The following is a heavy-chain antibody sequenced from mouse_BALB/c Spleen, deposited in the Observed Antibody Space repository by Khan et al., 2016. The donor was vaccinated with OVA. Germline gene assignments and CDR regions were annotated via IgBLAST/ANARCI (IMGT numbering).Heavy chain of an antibody. V-gene: IGHV14-3*02. CDR2: TDPANGNT. Sequence: EVQLQQSGAELVKPAASLKLSCTASGYNIKDIYIHWVQQRPEKGLERIRRTDPANGNTKYDPKFQGQATITADTSSNTAYLQLSSLTSEDTAVYYCRISTINAWGQGTTLTVSS. CDR1: GYNIKDIY. CDR3: RISTINA. J-gene: IGHJ2*01.